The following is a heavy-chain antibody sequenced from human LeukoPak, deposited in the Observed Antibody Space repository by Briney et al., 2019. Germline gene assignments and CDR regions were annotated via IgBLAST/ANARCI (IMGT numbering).Heavy chain of an antibody. CDR1: GFTFSSYA. D-gene: IGHD3-10*01. J-gene: IGHJ4*01. Sequence: GGSLRLSCAASGFTFSSYAMHWVRQAPGKGLEWVTVISYDGSNKYYADSVKGRFTISRDNSKNTLYLQMSSLRAEDTAVYYCARGTMVRGVTTGNFDYWGQGTLVTVSS. V-gene: IGHV3-30-3*01. CDR3: ARGTMVRGVTTGNFDY. CDR2: ISYDGSNK.